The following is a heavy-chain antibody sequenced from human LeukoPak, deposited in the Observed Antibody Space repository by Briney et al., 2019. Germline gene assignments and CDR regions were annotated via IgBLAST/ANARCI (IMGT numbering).Heavy chain of an antibody. D-gene: IGHD5-18*01. V-gene: IGHV3-23*01. J-gene: IGHJ4*02. CDR3: AKDSVPGYSYGPLGY. CDR2: ISGSGGST. CDR1: GFTFSSYG. Sequence: GGSLRLSCAASGFTFSSYGMSWVRQAPGKGLEWVSAISGSGGSTYYADSVKGRFTISRDNSKNTLYLQMDSLRAEDTAVYYCAKDSVPGYSYGPLGYWGQGTLVTVSS.